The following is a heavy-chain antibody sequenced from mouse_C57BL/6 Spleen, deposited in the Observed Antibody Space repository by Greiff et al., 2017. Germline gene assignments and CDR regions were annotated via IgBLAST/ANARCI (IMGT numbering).Heavy chain of an antibody. CDR2: IYPGDGDT. D-gene: IGHD3-3*01. CDR1: GYSFSSSW. Sequence: VQVVESGPELVKPGASVKISCKASGYSFSSSWMNWVKQRPGKGLEWIGRIYPGDGDTNYNGKFKGKATLTADKSSSTAYMQLSSLTSEDSAVYFCARAGPYAMDYWGQGTSVTVSS. V-gene: IGHV1-82*01. CDR3: ARAGPYAMDY. J-gene: IGHJ4*01.